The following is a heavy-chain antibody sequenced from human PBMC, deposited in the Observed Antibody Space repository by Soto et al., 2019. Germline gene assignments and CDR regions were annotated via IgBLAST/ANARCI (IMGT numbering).Heavy chain of an antibody. J-gene: IGHJ4*02. CDR3: ARHGRSRSSSWFDY. CDR2: IKQDGSEK. D-gene: IGHD6-13*01. V-gene: IGHV3-7*01. CDR1: GFTFSSYR. Sequence: GGSVRLSCAASGFTFSSYRMSWIRQAPGKGLEWVANIKQDGSEKYYVDSVKGRFTISRDNAKNSLYLQMNSMRAEDTAGYYCARHGRSRSSSWFDYWGQGTLVTVSS.